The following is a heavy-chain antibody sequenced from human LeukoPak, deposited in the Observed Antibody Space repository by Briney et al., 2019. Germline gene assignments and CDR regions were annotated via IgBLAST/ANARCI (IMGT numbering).Heavy chain of an antibody. V-gene: IGHV3-49*04. J-gene: IGHJ5*02. CDR1: GFTLGDYA. CDR2: IRSKAYGGTT. Sequence: GSLRLSRTASGFTLGDYAMSWVREAPRKGLEWVGFIRSKAYGGTTKYAASVKGRFTISRDDSKSIAYLQMNSLKTEDTAVYYCTRIHYNWFDPWGQGTLVTVSS. CDR3: TRIHYNWFDP.